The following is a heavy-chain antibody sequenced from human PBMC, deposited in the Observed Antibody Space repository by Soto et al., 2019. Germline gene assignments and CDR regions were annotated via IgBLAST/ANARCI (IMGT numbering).Heavy chain of an antibody. CDR1: GGTFSSYA. V-gene: IGHV1-69*13. Sequence: SVKFSCKASGGTFSSYAISWVRQAPGQGLEWMGGIIPIFGTANYAQKFQGRVTITADESTSTAYMELSSLRSEDTAVYYCARDPRFQSPMRPNYDILTGYPNWFDPWGQGTLVTVSS. CDR2: IIPIFGTA. J-gene: IGHJ5*02. D-gene: IGHD3-9*01. CDR3: ARDPRFQSPMRPNYDILTGYPNWFDP.